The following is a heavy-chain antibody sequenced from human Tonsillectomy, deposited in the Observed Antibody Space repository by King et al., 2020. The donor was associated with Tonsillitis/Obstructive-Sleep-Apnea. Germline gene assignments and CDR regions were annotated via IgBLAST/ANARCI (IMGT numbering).Heavy chain of an antibody. CDR2: MSYDGSDK. V-gene: IGHV3-30*04. CDR1: GFTFSSYA. CDR3: ARERGAYSSSSEAPFDI. Sequence: VQLVESGGGVVQPGRSLRLSCAASGFTFSSYAMHWVRQAPGKGLEWVALMSYDGSDKYYADSVKGRFTISRDNSKKTLYLQMNSLRAEDTAVYYCARERGAYSSSSEAPFDIWGQGTLVTVSS. D-gene: IGHD6-6*01. J-gene: IGHJ3*02.